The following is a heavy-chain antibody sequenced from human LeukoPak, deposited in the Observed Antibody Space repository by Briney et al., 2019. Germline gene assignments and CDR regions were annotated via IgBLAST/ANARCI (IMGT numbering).Heavy chain of an antibody. CDR2: IYYSGST. CDR1: GGSISSYY. Sequence: SETLSLTCTVSGGSISSYYWSWIRQPPGKGLEWIGYIYYSGSTNYNPSLKSRVTISVDTSKNQFSLKLSSVTAADTAVYYCARDASSSSYGYYYFDYWGQGTLFTVSS. D-gene: IGHD5-18*01. J-gene: IGHJ4*02. V-gene: IGHV4-59*01. CDR3: ARDASSSSYGYYYFDY.